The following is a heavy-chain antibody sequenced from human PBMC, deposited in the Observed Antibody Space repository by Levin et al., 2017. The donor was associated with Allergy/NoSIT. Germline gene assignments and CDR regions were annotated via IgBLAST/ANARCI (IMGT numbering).Heavy chain of an antibody. D-gene: IGHD6-19*01. CDR3: ARPSSGWQTNPAY. V-gene: IGHV3-20*04. J-gene: IGHJ4*02. CDR2: INWNGGYT. CDR1: GFTFDDYG. Sequence: AGGSLRLSCVASGFTFDDYGMNWVRQAPGKGLEWVSGINWNGGYTAYADSVKGRFTISRDNAQNSLYLQMNNLRVEDTALYYCARPSSGWQTNPAYWGQGTLVTVSS.